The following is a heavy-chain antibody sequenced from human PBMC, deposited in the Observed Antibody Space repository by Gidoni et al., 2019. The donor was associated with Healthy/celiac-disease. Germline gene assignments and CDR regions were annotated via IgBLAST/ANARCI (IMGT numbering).Heavy chain of an antibody. D-gene: IGHD1-7*01. V-gene: IGHV3-33*01. J-gene: IGHJ4*02. CDR3: ARGYWNYEYFDY. CDR1: GFPFSSYG. CDR2: IWYDGSNK. Sequence: QVQLVESGGGVVQPGRSLRLSCAASGFPFSSYGMHWVRPAPGKGLGWVAVIWYDGSNKYYADSVKGRFTISRDNSKNTLYLQMNSLRAEDTAVYYCARGYWNYEYFDYWGQGTLVTVSS.